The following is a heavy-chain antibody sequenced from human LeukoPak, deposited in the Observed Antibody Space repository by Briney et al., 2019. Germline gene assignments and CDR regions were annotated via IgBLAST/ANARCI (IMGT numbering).Heavy chain of an antibody. CDR1: GGSISSYY. Sequence: SETPSLTCTVSGGSISSYYWSWIRQPPGKGLEGIGYIFSIGSTTYTPSLKRRVTISVPPSKNQSSLTLSSVTAADTAVYYCARRSRDGYILDCWGLGTLVTVSS. J-gene: IGHJ4*02. CDR3: ARRSRDGYILDC. V-gene: IGHV4-4*09. D-gene: IGHD5-24*01. CDR2: IFSIGST.